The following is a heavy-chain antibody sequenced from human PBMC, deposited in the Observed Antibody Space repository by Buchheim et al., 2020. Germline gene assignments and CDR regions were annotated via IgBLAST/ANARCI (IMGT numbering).Heavy chain of an antibody. CDR3: ARKRGGTSSDWYFDF. Sequence: VQLVQSGSELKEPGASVRVSCKASGYTLRNYAMNWVRQAPGQGLEWMGWINTDTGNPTYARGFTGRFVFSLDTSVSTAYLQISSLKAEDTAFYYCARKRGGTSSDWYFDFWGRGTL. CDR2: INTDTGNP. V-gene: IGHV7-4-1*02. J-gene: IGHJ2*01. D-gene: IGHD6-6*01. CDR1: GYTLRNYA.